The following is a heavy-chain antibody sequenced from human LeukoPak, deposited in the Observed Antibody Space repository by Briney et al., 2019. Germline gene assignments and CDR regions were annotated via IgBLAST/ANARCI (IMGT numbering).Heavy chain of an antibody. J-gene: IGHJ5*02. CDR1: GGSISSYY. CDR2: IYTSGST. V-gene: IGHV4-4*07. D-gene: IGHD3-3*01. Sequence: PWETLSLTCTVSGGSISSYYWSWIRQPAGKGLEWIGRIYTSGSTNYNPSLKSRVTMSVDTSKNQFSLKLSSVTAADTAVYYCARGPPYYDFWSGNNWFDPWGQGTLVTVSS. CDR3: ARGPPYYDFWSGNNWFDP.